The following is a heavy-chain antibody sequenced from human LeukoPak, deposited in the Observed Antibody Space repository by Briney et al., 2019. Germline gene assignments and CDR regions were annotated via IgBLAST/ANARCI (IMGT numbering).Heavy chain of an antibody. CDR2: IIPLFGKA. Sequence: ASVKVSCKASGGTFSTDAITWVRQAPGQGLEWMGGIIPLFGKAHYAQEFQGRVMITADESTSTSYMELSRLRSDDTAVYYCARARMRGSGATDYWGQGTLVTVSS. CDR1: GGTFSTDA. D-gene: IGHD1-14*01. J-gene: IGHJ4*02. V-gene: IGHV1-69*13. CDR3: ARARMRGSGATDY.